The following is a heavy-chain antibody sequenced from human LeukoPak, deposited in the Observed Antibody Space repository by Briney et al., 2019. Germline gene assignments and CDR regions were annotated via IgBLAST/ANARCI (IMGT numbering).Heavy chain of an antibody. CDR2: IYHSGST. Sequence: PSETLSLTCTVSGYSISSGYYWGWIRQPPGKGLEWIGSIYHSGSTYYNPSLKSRVTISVDTSKNQFSLKLSSVTAADTAVYYCARDEIENYMDVWGKGTTVTVSS. CDR1: GYSISSGYY. V-gene: IGHV4-38-2*02. D-gene: IGHD3-22*01. CDR3: ARDEIENYMDV. J-gene: IGHJ6*03.